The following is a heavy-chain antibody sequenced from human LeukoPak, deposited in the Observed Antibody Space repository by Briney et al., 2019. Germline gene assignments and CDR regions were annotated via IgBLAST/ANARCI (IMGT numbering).Heavy chain of an antibody. CDR2: IYTSGST. J-gene: IGHJ6*03. CDR1: GGSISSYY. CDR3: AREATAGVPAAYYYYYYMDV. D-gene: IGHD2-2*01. Sequence: SETLSLTCTVSGGSISSYYWSWIRQPAGKGLEGIGRIYTSGSTNYNPSLKSRVTMSVDTSKNQFSLKLSSVTAADTAVYYCAREATAGVPAAYYYYYYMDVWGKGTTVTVSS. V-gene: IGHV4-4*07.